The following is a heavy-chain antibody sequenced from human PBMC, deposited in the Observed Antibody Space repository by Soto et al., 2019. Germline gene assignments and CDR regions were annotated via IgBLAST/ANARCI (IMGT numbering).Heavy chain of an antibody. CDR2: IYYSGST. V-gene: IGHV4-31*03. CDR1: GGSISSGGYY. J-gene: IGHJ4*02. Sequence: SETLSLTCTVSGGSISSGGYYWSWIRQHPGKGLEWIGYIYYSGSTYYNPSLKSRVTISVDTSKNQFSLKLSSVTAADTAVYYCARSTRFLEWLFIDYWGQGTLVTVSS. D-gene: IGHD3-3*01. CDR3: ARSTRFLEWLFIDY.